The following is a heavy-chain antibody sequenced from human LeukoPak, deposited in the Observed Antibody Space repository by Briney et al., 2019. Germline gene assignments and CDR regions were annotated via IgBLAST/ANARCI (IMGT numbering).Heavy chain of an antibody. CDR1: GYTFTSYG. Sequence: ASVKVSCKASGYTFTSYGISWVRQAPGQGLEWMGWISAYNGNTNYAQKLQGRVTMTTDTSTSTAYMELRSLRSDDTAVYYCARDSGQGGGHSYWYFDLWGRGTLVTVSS. D-gene: IGHD3-10*01. CDR2: ISAYNGNT. CDR3: ARDSGQGGGHSYWYFDL. V-gene: IGHV1-18*01. J-gene: IGHJ2*01.